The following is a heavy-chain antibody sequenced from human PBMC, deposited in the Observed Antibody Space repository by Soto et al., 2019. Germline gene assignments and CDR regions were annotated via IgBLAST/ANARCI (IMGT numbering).Heavy chain of an antibody. D-gene: IGHD3-22*01. CDR2: ISGSGGST. CDR3: AKQMSDSSGYYYDY. V-gene: IGHV3-23*01. J-gene: IGHJ4*02. Sequence: GESLKISCAASGFTFSSYAMSWVRQAPGKGLEWVSAISGSGGSTYYADSVKGRFTISRDNSKNTLYLQMNSLRAEDTAVYYCAKQMSDSSGYYYDYWGQGTLVTVSS. CDR1: GFTFSSYA.